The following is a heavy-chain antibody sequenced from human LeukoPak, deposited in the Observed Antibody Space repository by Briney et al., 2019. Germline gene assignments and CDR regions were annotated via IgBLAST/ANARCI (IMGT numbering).Heavy chain of an antibody. J-gene: IGHJ3*01. CDR1: DGSTTGYY. Sequence: SETLSLTCSVSDGSTTGYYWTWIRQPPGKGLEWIAYVYYTGRTLYNPSLESRVTISVDTSKTQFSLTVTSVTAADTAVYYCARHMSVSYDAFDLWGRGTTVTVSS. D-gene: IGHD3-10*01. CDR2: VYYTGRT. V-gene: IGHV4-59*08. CDR3: ARHMSVSYDAFDL.